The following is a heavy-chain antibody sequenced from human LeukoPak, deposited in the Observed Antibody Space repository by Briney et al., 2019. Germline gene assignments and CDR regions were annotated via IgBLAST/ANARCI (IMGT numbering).Heavy chain of an antibody. V-gene: IGHV4-59*12. CDR3: ARDGYCSSTSCQDAFDI. CDR1: GGSISSYY. D-gene: IGHD2-2*01. Sequence: SETLSLTCTVSGGSISSYYWSWIRQPPGKGLEWIGYIYYSGSTNYNPSLKSRVTMSVDTSKNQFSLKLSSVTAADTAVYYCARDGYCSSTSCQDAFDIWGQGTLVTVSS. CDR2: IYYSGST. J-gene: IGHJ4*02.